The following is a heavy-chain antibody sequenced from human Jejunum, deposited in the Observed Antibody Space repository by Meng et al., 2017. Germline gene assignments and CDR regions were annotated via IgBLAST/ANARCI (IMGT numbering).Heavy chain of an antibody. D-gene: IGHD2-8*01. CDR2: IDPSEST. Sequence: QGPRPESGPGLVKPSGTLSLTCAVSGASISRTNWWSWVRQPPGKGLEWIGKIDPSESTHYNPSLKGRVTISADRSKNQFSLRLTSVTAADTAIYYCARAYCTDVSCHDFFDSWGQGTLVTVSS. CDR1: GASISRTNW. V-gene: IGHV4-4*02. J-gene: IGHJ4*02. CDR3: ARAYCTDVSCHDFFDS.